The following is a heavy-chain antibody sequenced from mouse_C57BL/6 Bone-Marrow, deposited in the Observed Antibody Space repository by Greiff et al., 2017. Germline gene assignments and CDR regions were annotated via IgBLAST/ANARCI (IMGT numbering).Heavy chain of an antibody. D-gene: IGHD1-1*01. CDR1: GYTFTSYW. V-gene: IGHV1-69*01. J-gene: IGHJ1*03. CDR3: ARSRGFYYGNWYFDG. Sequence: VQLQQPGAELVMPGASVKLSCKASGYTFTSYWMHWVKQRPGQGLEWIGEIDPSDSYTNYNQKFKGKSTLTVDKSSSTAYMQLSSLTSEDSAVYYCARSRGFYYGNWYFDGWGTGTTVSVSS. CDR2: IDPSDSYT.